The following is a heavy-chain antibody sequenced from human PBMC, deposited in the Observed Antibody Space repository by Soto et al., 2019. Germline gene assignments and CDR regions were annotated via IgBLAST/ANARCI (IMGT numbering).Heavy chain of an antibody. J-gene: IGHJ3*01. D-gene: IGHD2-2*01. CDR3: AREVSTSCYACAFEF. V-gene: IGHV3-48*01. CDR2: IRSTSSTI. CDR1: GFSFSSYS. Sequence: EVQLVESGGDLVQPGGSLRLSCAASGFSFSSYSMNWVRQAPGKGLEWVSYIRSTSSTIFYADSVKGRFTISRDNAKNSLYLQMNSLRAEDTAVYYCAREVSTSCYACAFEFWGQGTMVTVSS.